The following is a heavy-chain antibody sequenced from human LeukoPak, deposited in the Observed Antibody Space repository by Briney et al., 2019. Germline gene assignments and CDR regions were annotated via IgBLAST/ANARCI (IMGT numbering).Heavy chain of an antibody. CDR3: ARERRYCSGGSCYYFDY. CDR2: IIPIFGTA. Sequence: ASVKVSCKASGGTFSSYAISWVRQAPGQGLEWMGGIIPIFGTANYAQKFQGRVTITADESTSTAYMELSSLRSEDTAVHYCARERRYCSGGSCYYFDYWGQGTLVTVSS. D-gene: IGHD2-15*01. J-gene: IGHJ4*02. V-gene: IGHV1-69*13. CDR1: GGTFSSYA.